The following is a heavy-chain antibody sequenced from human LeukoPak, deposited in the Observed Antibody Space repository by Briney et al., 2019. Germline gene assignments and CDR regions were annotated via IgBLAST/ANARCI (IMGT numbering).Heavy chain of an antibody. CDR3: ARGRTGNKAFDI. J-gene: IGHJ3*02. CDR1: GGSFSGHY. D-gene: IGHD1/OR15-1a*01. V-gene: IGHV4-34*01. Sequence: PSETLSLTCAVYGGSFSGHYWSWIRQPPGKGLEWIGEINHSGSTNYNPSLKSRVTISVDTSKNQFSLKLSSVTAADTAVYYCARGRTGNKAFDIWGQGTMVTVSS. CDR2: INHSGST.